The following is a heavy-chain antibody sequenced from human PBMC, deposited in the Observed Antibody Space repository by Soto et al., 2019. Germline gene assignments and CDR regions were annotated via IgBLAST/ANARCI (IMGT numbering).Heavy chain of an antibody. J-gene: IGHJ4*01. V-gene: IGHV1-2*02. CDR1: GYTFTGYY. D-gene: IGHD2-2*01. CDR2: INPKSGGT. CDR3: SRDRAYWSSKGCCNFDH. Sequence: GASVKVPCKSTGYTFTGYYMHWVRQAPGQGLEWMGWINPKSGGTNYAQKFQGRGTMTRDTSNSTDYMELRGLRSDDTAVYYCSRDRAYWSSKGCCNFDHWGHGTLVTVSS.